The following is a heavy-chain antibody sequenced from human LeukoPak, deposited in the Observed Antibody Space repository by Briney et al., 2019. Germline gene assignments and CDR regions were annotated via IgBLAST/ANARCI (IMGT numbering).Heavy chain of an antibody. CDR1: CLSFSGYY. V-gene: IGHV4-34*01. D-gene: IGHD3-3*01. CDR2: INHSGST. Sequence: SDTLSLTCAVCCLSFSGYYWGWIRQPPGKGLEWIGEINHSGSTNYHPSLKSRVTISVDTSKNQVSLKLSSVTAADTAVYDCARGPKTYYDFWSGYATVGYWGQGTLVTVSS. J-gene: IGHJ4*02. CDR3: ARGPKTYYDFWSGYATVGY.